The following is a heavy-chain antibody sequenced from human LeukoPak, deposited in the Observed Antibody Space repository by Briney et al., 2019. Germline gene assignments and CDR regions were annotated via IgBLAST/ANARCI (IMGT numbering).Heavy chain of an antibody. J-gene: IGHJ4*02. Sequence: PGGSLRLSCAASGFTFSSYGMHWVRQAPGKGLEWVAFIRYDGSNKYYADSVKGRFTISRDNSKNTLYLQINSLRAEDTAVYYCAKAGTLDTAMMHFDYWGQGTLVTVSS. CDR3: AKAGTLDTAMMHFDY. CDR1: GFTFSSYG. D-gene: IGHD5-18*01. V-gene: IGHV3-30*02. CDR2: IRYDGSNK.